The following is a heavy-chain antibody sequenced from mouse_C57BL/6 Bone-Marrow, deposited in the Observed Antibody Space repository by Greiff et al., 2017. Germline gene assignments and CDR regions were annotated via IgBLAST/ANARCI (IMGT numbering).Heavy chain of an antibody. J-gene: IGHJ3*01. Sequence: QVQLQQPGAELVMPGASVTLSCKASGYTFTSYWMHWVKQRPGQGLEWIGEIDPSDSYTNYNQKFKGKSTLTVDKPSSTAYMQLSSLTSEDSAVYYCARSPRWLLFAYWGQGTLVTVSA. V-gene: IGHV1-69*01. CDR1: GYTFTSYW. CDR2: IDPSDSYT. CDR3: ARSPRWLLFAY. D-gene: IGHD2-3*01.